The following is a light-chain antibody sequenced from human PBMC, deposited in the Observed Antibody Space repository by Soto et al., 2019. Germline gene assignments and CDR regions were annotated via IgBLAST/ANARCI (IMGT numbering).Light chain of an antibody. CDR1: QSVSSN. J-gene: IGKJ2*01. V-gene: IGKV3-15*01. CDR3: QQYNNWPPGMYT. CDR2: GAS. Sequence: EIVMTQSPATLSVSPGERATLSCRASQSVSSNLAWYQQKPGQAPRLLIYGASTRATGIPARFSGSGPGTEFTLTISSLQSEDFAVYYCQQYNNWPPGMYTFGQGTKLEIK.